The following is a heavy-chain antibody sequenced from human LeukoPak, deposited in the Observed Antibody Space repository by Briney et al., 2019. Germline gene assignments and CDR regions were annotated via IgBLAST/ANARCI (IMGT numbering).Heavy chain of an antibody. D-gene: IGHD3-10*01. Sequence: PGGSLRLSCAASGFTFTTYEMHWVRQAPGKGLEWLSYISTRGTTLYYADSAKGRFTISRDIATNTLCLQMNSLRAEDTAVYYCAREGSTLGSYGSGSPYNFDYWGQGTLVTVSS. CDR3: AREGSTLGSYGSGSPYNFDY. CDR1: GFTFTTYE. V-gene: IGHV3-48*03. J-gene: IGHJ4*02. CDR2: ISTRGTTL.